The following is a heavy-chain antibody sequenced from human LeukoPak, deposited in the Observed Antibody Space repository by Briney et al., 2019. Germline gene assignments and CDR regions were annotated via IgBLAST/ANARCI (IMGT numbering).Heavy chain of an antibody. CDR2: ISSSSSYI. CDR1: GFTFSSYS. J-gene: IGHJ6*02. CDR3: ARDYKQQLDTFYYGMDV. D-gene: IGHD6-13*01. Sequence: GGSLRLSCAASGFTFSSYSMNWVRQAPGKGLEWVSSISSSSSYIYYADSVKGRFTISRDNAKNSLYLQMNSLRAEDTAVYYCARDYKQQLDTFYYGMDVWGQGTTVTVSS. V-gene: IGHV3-21*01.